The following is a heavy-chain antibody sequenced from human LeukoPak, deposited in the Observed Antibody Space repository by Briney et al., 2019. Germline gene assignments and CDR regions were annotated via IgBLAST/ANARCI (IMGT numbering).Heavy chain of an antibody. V-gene: IGHV3-11*04. CDR2: ISGSDDTI. D-gene: IGHD5-18*01. CDR1: GFTFSDYY. CDR3: ARRASTERGHSYGLDY. Sequence: GGSLRLSCAASGFTFSDYYMSWIRLTPGKGLEWVSYISGSDDTIYYADSVNGRFTISRDNAKNSLYLQMSSLRAEDTAVYYCARRASTERGHSYGLDYWGQGTLVTVSS. J-gene: IGHJ4*02.